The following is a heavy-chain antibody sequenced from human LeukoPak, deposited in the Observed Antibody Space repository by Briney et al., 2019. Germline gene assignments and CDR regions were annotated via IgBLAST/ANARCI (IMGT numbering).Heavy chain of an antibody. CDR1: GFTFSSYA. D-gene: IGHD6-6*01. CDR3: AKGPGSSAGYYYYMDV. CDR2: ISGSGGST. Sequence: PGGSLRLSCAASGFTFSSYAMSWVRQAPGKGLEWVSAISGSGGSTYYADSVKGRFTISRDNSKNTLYLQMNSLRAEDTAVYYCAKGPGSSAGYYYYMDVWGKGTTVTVSS. J-gene: IGHJ6*03. V-gene: IGHV3-23*01.